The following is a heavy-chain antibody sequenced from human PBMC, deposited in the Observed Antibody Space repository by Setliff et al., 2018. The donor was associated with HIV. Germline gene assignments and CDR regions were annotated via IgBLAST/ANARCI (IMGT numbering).Heavy chain of an antibody. Sequence: PSETLSLTCTVSGDSISSYFWSWIRQSPGKGLEWIGLRSTTGSTNYNPSLRSRVTISVDTSKNQFSLRLTSVTAADTAVYYCARLIHTGLLYFDFWGLGTLVTVSS. V-gene: IGHV4-4*09. CDR3: ARLIHTGLLYFDF. J-gene: IGHJ4*02. CDR2: RSTTGST. CDR1: GDSISSYF. D-gene: IGHD2-8*02.